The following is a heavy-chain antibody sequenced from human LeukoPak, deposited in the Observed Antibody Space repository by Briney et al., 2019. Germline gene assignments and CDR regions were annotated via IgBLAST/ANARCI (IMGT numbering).Heavy chain of an antibody. CDR2: IYYSGST. CDR1: GGSISSSSYY. D-gene: IGHD6-13*01. J-gene: IGHJ4*02. CDR3: ARQIAAATLYFFDY. V-gene: IGHV4-39*01. Sequence: PSETLSLTCTVSGGSISSSSYYWGWIRQPPGKGLEWIGSIYYSGSTSYNPSLKSRVTISVDTSKNQFSLKVSSVTAADTAVYYCARQIAAATLYFFDYWGQGTLVTVSS.